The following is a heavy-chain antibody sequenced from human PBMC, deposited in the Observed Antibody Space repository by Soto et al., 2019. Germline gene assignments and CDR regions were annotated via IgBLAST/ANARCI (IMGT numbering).Heavy chain of an antibody. V-gene: IGHV5-51*01. J-gene: IGHJ6*02. CDR3: ARGDYDILTGSYKSYYGMDV. D-gene: IGHD3-9*01. CDR2: IYPGDSDT. Sequence: GESLKISCKGSGYSFSRYWIGWVRQMPGKGLEWMGIIYPGDSDTRYSPSFQGQVTISADKSINTAYLQWSSLKASDTAMYYCARGDYDILTGSYKSYYGMDVWGQGTTVTVSS. CDR1: GYSFSRYW.